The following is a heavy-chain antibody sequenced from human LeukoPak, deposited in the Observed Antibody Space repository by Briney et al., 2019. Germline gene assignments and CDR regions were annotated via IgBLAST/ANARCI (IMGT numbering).Heavy chain of an antibody. V-gene: IGHV4-34*01. D-gene: IGHD2-2*01. CDR3: ARGTLVVPAAMLYNCFDP. Sequence: SETLSLTCAVYGGSFSGYYWSWIRQPPGKGLEWIGEINHSGSTNYNPSLKSRVTISVDTSKNQFSLKLNSVTPADTAMYYCARGTLVVPAAMLYNCFDPWGPGTQVTVSS. CDR2: INHSGST. CDR1: GGSFSGYY. J-gene: IGHJ5*02.